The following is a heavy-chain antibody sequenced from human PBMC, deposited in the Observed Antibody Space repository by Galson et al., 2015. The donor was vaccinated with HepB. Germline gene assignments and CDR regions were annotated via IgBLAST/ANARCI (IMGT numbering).Heavy chain of an antibody. D-gene: IGHD3-3*01. V-gene: IGHV3-23*01. CDR2: ISGSGGST. CDR3: AKVWSGGLSPLPVS. CDR1: GFTFSSYA. J-gene: IGHJ3*01. Sequence: SLRLSCAASGFTFSSYAMSWVRQAPGKGLEWVSAISGSGGSTYYADSVKGRFTISRDNSKNTLYLQMNSLRAEDTAVYYCAKVWSGGLSPLPVSWGQGTMVTVSS.